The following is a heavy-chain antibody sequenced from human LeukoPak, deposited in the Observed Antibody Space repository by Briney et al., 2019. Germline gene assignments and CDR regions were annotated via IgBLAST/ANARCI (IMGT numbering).Heavy chain of an antibody. CDR3: AKSYGGSWSPFFDY. V-gene: IGHV3-23*01. J-gene: IGHJ4*02. CDR2: ITDSGGST. Sequence: GGSLRLSCAASGFTFSSYAMSWVRQAPGKGLEWVSAITDSGGSTYYADSVKGRFTISRDNSKNTLYLQMNSLRAEDPAVYYCAKSYGGSWSPFFDYWGQGTLVTVSS. CDR1: GFTFSSYA. D-gene: IGHD6-13*01.